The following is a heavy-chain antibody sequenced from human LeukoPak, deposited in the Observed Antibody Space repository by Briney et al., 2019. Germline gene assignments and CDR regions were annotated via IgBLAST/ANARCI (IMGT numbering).Heavy chain of an antibody. CDR2: ISRGSDHI. CDR1: GFTFSSYA. Sequence: GGSPRLSCAASGFTFSSYAMNWVRQAPGKGLEWVSSISRGSDHIFYADSMKGRFTISRDNAKNSLYLQMNSLGAEDTAVYYCARPCDTRGYFPDYWGQGTLVTVSS. CDR3: ARPCDTRGYFPDY. V-gene: IGHV3-21*01. J-gene: IGHJ4*02. D-gene: IGHD3-22*01.